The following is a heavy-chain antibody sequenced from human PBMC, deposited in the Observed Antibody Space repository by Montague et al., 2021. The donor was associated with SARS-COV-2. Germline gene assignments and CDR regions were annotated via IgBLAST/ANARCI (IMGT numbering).Heavy chain of an antibody. D-gene: IGHD3-3*01. CDR2: IYYSGST. V-gene: IGHV4-31*03. Sequence: TLSLTCTVSGGSISSGGYYWSWIRQHPGKGLEWIGYIYYSGSTYYNPSLQSRVTISVDTSKNQFSLKLSSVTAADTAVYYCARVRGLTMFGVVGPFDYWGQGTLVTVSS. J-gene: IGHJ4*02. CDR1: GGSISSGGYY. CDR3: ARVRGLTMFGVVGPFDY.